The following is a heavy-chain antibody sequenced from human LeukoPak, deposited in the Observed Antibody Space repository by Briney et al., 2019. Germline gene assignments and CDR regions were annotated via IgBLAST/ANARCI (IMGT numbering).Heavy chain of an antibody. CDR1: GGSISSSS. CDR2: LDYSGST. V-gene: IGHV4-59*01. J-gene: IGHJ4*02. CDR3: ARGWGFNDY. D-gene: IGHD7-27*01. Sequence: SETLSLTCTVSGGSISSSSWSWIRQPPGKGLEWIGYLDYSGSTNYNPSLKSRVTISVDTSKNHFSLKLSSVTAADTAVYYCARGWGFNDYWGQGTLVTVSS.